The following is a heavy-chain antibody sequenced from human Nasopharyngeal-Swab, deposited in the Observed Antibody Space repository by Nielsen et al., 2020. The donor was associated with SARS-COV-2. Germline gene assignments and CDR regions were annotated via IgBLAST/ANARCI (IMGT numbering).Heavy chain of an antibody. CDR3: ARNMATETDAFDI. Sequence: GESLKISCKGSGYRFPSYWIGWVRQMPGKGLEWMGIIYPGDSDTRYSPSFQGQVTISADKSISTAYLQWRSLKASDTAMYYCARNMATETDAFDIWGQGTMVTVSS. CDR2: IYPGDSDT. J-gene: IGHJ3*02. V-gene: IGHV5-51*01. D-gene: IGHD5-24*01. CDR1: GYRFPSYW.